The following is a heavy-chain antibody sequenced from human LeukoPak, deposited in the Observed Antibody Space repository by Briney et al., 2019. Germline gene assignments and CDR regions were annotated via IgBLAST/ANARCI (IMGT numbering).Heavy chain of an antibody. J-gene: IGHJ5*02. Sequence: GGALRLSCAASGFTVSQNYMSWVRQAPGRGLEWVSLIYADGATHYADSVKGRFTISRDNSKNTVYLEMNSPRPEDTAVYYCARHRAGTKAWVEFDPWGQGTLVTVSS. V-gene: IGHV3-66*02. CDR3: ARHRAGTKAWVEFDP. CDR2: IYADGAT. CDR1: GFTVSQNY. D-gene: IGHD3-10*01.